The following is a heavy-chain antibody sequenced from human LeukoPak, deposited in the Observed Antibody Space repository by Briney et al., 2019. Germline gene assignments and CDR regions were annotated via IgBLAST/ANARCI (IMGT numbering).Heavy chain of an antibody. CDR1: GFTFSSYG. J-gene: IGHJ4*02. Sequence: GGSLRLSCAASGFTFSSYGMHWVRQAPGKGLERGAFIRFDGSNKYYADSVKGRFTISRDNSKNTLYLQMNRLRGEDTAVYYCAKDFPSRGCVSICPRGVDYWGQGTLVTVSS. CDR2: IRFDGSNK. CDR3: AKDFPSRGCVSICPRGVDY. V-gene: IGHV3-30*02. D-gene: IGHD3-10*01.